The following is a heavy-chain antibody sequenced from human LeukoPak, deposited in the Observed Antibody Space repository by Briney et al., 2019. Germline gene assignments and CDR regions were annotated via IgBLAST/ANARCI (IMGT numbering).Heavy chain of an antibody. CDR1: AYTFTTSD. Sequence: GAPVKVSCKASAYTFTTSDINWVRQAAGQGLEWMGWMNPNSGHTGYAQRFQGRVTMTRNTSISTAYMELSSLRSEDTAVYYCARPSGLLDSHDAFDIWGQGTMVTVSS. D-gene: IGHD1-26*01. CDR3: ARPSGLLDSHDAFDI. V-gene: IGHV1-8*01. J-gene: IGHJ3*02. CDR2: MNPNSGHT.